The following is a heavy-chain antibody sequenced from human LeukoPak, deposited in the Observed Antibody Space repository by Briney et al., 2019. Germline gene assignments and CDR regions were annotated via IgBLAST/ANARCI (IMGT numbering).Heavy chain of an antibody. V-gene: IGHV5-51*01. J-gene: IGHJ4*02. CDR2: IYPGDSDT. D-gene: IGHD3-22*01. Sequence: GESLKISCEGSGYSFTNYWIAWVRQMPGKGLEWMGIIYPGDSDTRYSPSFQGQVTISVGKSISTAYLQWSSLKASDTAMYYCARRHYYDSSGYFYGADYFDYWGQGTLVTVSS. CDR3: ARRHYYDSSGYFYGADYFDY. CDR1: GYSFTNYW.